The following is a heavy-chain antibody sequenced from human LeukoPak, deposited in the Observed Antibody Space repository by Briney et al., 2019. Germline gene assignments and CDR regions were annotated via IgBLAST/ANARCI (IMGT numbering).Heavy chain of an antibody. CDR2: VYYSGST. CDR3: ARGHYGMDV. CDR1: GGSISGRY. V-gene: IGHV4-59*11. J-gene: IGHJ6*04. Sequence: PSDTLSLTCTVSGGSISGRYWTWIRQPPGKGLEWIGYVYYSGSTNYNPSLQSRVTISVDTSKNQFSLKSSSVTAADTAVYYCARGHYGMDVWGKGTTVTVSS.